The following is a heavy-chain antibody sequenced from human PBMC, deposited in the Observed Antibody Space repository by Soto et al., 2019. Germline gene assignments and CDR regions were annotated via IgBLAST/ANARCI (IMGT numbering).Heavy chain of an antibody. CDR1: GYTFTSYG. CDR2: ISAYNGNT. J-gene: IGHJ4*02. D-gene: IGHD5-18*01. Sequence: QVQLVQSGAEVKKPGASVKVSCKASGYTFTSYGISWVRQAPGQGLEWMGCISAYNGNTNYAQKLQGRDTIPTNTSTRTAYMELRSLRTDDTAVYYCAKERGYSYGYDYWGQGTLVTVSS. V-gene: IGHV1-18*01. CDR3: AKERGYSYGYDY.